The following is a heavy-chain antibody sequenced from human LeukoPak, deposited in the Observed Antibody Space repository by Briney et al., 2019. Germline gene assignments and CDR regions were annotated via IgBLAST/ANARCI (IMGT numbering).Heavy chain of an antibody. Sequence: GESLLISCKGSGYSFTSYWIGWVRQMPGKGLEWMGIIYPGDSDTRYSPSFQGQVTLSVDKSISTAYLQWSSLTAADSGMYYCARQVAAAGDCWGHRILVSVSS. D-gene: IGHD6-13*01. J-gene: IGHJ4*03. V-gene: IGHV5-51*01. CDR2: IYPGDSDT. CDR1: GYSFTSYW. CDR3: ARQVAAAGDC.